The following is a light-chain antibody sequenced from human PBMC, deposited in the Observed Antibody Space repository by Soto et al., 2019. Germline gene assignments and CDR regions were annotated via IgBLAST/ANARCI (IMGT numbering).Light chain of an antibody. J-gene: IGLJ1*01. CDR2: EVR. CDR1: SSDVGAYDF. V-gene: IGLV2-14*03. Sequence: SVLPQPASVSGSPGQSITISCTGTSSDVGAYDFVSWYQQHPDKAPKLMIYEVRNRPSGVSNRFSGSKSVNTATLTISGLQAEDEADYYCSSYSTSSTRVFGTGTKVTVL. CDR3: SSYSTSSTRV.